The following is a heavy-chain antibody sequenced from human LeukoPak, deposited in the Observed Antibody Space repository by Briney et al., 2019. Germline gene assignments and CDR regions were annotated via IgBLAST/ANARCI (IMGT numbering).Heavy chain of an antibody. D-gene: IGHD6-19*01. CDR1: GFTFSSYA. CDR2: ISGSGGST. CDR3: AKSPSPNYSSGWYFMDY. V-gene: IGHV3-23*01. Sequence: PGGSLRLSCAASGFTFSSYAMSLVRQAPGKGLGWVSAISGSGGSTYYADSVKGRFTTSRDNSKKTLYLQMNSLRAEDTAVYYCAKSPSPNYSSGWYFMDYWGQGTLVTVSS. J-gene: IGHJ4*02.